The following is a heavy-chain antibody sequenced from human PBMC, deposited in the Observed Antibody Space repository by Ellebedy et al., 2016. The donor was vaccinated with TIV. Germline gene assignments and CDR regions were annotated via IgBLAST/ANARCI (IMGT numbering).Heavy chain of an antibody. CDR1: GGSISSGGYY. CDR3: ATQGWFGELLRWDY. CDR2: IHYSGGT. V-gene: IGHV4-31*03. J-gene: IGHJ4*02. Sequence: SETLSLTCTVSGGSISSGGYYWSWIRQHPGKGLEWIGHIHYSGGTYYNPSLKSRVTISVDTSKNQFSLKLSSVTAADTAVYYCATQGWFGELLRWDYWGQGTLVTVSS. D-gene: IGHD3-10*01.